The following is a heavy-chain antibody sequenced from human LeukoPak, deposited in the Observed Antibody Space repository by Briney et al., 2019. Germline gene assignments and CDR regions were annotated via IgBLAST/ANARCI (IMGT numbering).Heavy chain of an antibody. CDR2: INHSGST. Sequence: SETLSLTCAVYGGSFSGYYWSWIRQPPGKGLEWIGEINHSGSTNYNPSLKSRVTISVDTSKNQFSLKLSSVTAADTAVYYCARVQRQLVLGYYYYYYMDVWGKGATVTVSS. D-gene: IGHD6-13*01. J-gene: IGHJ6*03. CDR3: ARVQRQLVLGYYYYYYMDV. CDR1: GGSFSGYY. V-gene: IGHV4-34*01.